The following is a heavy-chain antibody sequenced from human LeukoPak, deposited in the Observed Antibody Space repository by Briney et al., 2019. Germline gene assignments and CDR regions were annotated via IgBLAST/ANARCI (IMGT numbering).Heavy chain of an antibody. CDR3: ARPPHRHGFDM. Sequence: GGSLRLSCAASGFSLSNNWMHWIRQVPGKGLVWVSHINPDGSNIRYADSVKGRFTISRDNAKNTVYLQMNSLRVEDTAVYYCARPPHRHGFDMWGQGTRVTVSS. CDR1: GFSLSNNW. CDR2: INPDGSNI. V-gene: IGHV3-74*01. J-gene: IGHJ3*02.